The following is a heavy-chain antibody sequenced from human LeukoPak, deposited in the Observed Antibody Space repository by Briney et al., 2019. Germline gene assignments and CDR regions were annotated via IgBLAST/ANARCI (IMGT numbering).Heavy chain of an antibody. CDR1: GFTFSSYG. CDR2: ISYDGSKK. Sequence: GGSLRLSCAASGFTFSSYGMHWVRQAPGKGLEWVAVISYDGSKKYYADSVKGRFTISRDSSKNTMYLQMNSLRGEDTAVYYCARGSFLITFGGLIVWGQGTLVTVSS. CDR3: ARGSFLITFGGLIV. V-gene: IGHV3-30*03. J-gene: IGHJ4*02. D-gene: IGHD3-16*02.